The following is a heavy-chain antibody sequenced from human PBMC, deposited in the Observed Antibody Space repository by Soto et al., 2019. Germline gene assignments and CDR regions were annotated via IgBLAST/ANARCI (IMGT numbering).Heavy chain of an antibody. CDR2: IFYNGGT. Sequence: SATLSLTCNVSGGSVNSGGYYWSWLRQPPGKGLEWIGFIFYNGGTSYNPSLGSRVTISADTSKTLFSLNLNFVTAADTAVYYCARGDYGPMRFYFDTWGQGTLVTVSS. CDR3: ARGDYGPMRFYFDT. V-gene: IGHV4-61*03. D-gene: IGHD3-10*01. CDR1: GGSVNSGGYY. J-gene: IGHJ4*02.